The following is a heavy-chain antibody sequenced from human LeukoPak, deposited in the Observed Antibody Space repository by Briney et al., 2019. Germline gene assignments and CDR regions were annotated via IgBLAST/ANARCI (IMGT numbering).Heavy chain of an antibody. J-gene: IGHJ6*03. CDR1: AFTFSSYS. Sequence: PGGSLRLSCVASAFTFSSYSMIWVRQAPGKGLEWISYISNGSGNRYYADSVKGRFTISRDNAKNLLYLQMNNLRVDDTAVYYCARAAKWEFYHYYMDVWGEGTTVAVSS. CDR3: ARAAKWEFYHYYMDV. CDR2: ISNGSGNR. V-gene: IGHV3-48*01. D-gene: IGHD1-26*01.